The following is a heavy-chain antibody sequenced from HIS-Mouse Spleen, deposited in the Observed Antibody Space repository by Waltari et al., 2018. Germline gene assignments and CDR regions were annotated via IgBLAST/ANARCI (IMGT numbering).Heavy chain of an antibody. CDR1: GGSISSSSYY. J-gene: IGHJ2*01. V-gene: IGHV4-39*07. CDR3: AREIPYSSSWYDWYFDL. CDR2: IYYSGST. D-gene: IGHD6-13*01. Sequence: QLQLQESGPGLVKPSETLSLPCTVPGGSISSSSYYWCGIRQPPGKGLEWIGSIYYSGSTYYNPSLKSRVTISVDTSKNQFSLKLSSVTAADTAVYYCAREIPYSSSWYDWYFDLWGRGTLVTVSS.